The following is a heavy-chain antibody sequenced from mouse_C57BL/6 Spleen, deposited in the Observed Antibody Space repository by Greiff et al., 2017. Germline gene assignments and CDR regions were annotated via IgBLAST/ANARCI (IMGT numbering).Heavy chain of an antibody. D-gene: IGHD3-2*02. V-gene: IGHV1-69*01. CDR2: IDPSDSYT. CDR3: ASGIDSSGPVAY. CDR1: GYTFTSYW. Sequence: QVQLQQPGAELVMPGASVKLSCKASGYTFTSYWMHWVKQRPGQGLEWIGEIDPSDSYTNYNQKFKGKSTLTVDKSSSTAYMQLSSLTSEDSAVYYCASGIDSSGPVAYWGQGTLVTVSA. J-gene: IGHJ3*01.